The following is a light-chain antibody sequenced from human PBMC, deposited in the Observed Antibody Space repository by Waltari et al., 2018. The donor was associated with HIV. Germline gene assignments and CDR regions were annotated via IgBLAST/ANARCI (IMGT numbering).Light chain of an antibody. V-gene: IGLV2-23*02. J-gene: IGLJ3*02. CDR3: CSYNTYTPFRV. CDR2: EVK. CDR1: GTDFGTHNL. Sequence: QSALTQPASISGSPGQSVTISCNGSGTDFGTHNLVPWYQHRPDQAPKPIIFEVKKRPSGISSRFSASMSGNSASLTISGLQSEDEAHYYCCSYNTYTPFRVFGVGTKLTVL.